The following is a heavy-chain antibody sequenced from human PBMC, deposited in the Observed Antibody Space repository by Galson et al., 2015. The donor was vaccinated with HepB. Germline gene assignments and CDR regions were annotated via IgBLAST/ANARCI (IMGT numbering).Heavy chain of an antibody. CDR1: GFTFSTYW. J-gene: IGHJ4*02. V-gene: IGHV3-7*01. D-gene: IGHD2/OR15-2a*01. CDR2: IKPDGSEK. Sequence: SLRLSCAASGFTFSTYWMTWVRQAPGKGLEWVANIKPDGSEKNYVDSVEGRFTISRDNAQNSVYLQMNSLRAEDTALYYCAGGLSRWDFWGQGTLVTVSS. CDR3: AGGLSRWDF.